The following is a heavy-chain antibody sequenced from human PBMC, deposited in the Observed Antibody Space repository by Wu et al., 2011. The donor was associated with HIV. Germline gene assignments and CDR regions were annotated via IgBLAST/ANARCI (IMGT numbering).Heavy chain of an antibody. J-gene: IGHJ6*02. D-gene: IGHD2-2*01. CDR1: GYTLISYG. CDR3: ARGGSVEGYCSSTKCYYGMDV. Sequence: QIQLVQSGAEVQKPGASVTVSCKASGYTLISYGISWVRQAPGQGPEWMGWISAYNADTNYAQKFQGRVTMTRDTSTSTVYMEVSSLRSEDTAVYYCARGGSVEGYCSSTKCYYGMDVWGQGTTVTVSS. V-gene: IGHV1-18*01. CDR2: ISAYNADT.